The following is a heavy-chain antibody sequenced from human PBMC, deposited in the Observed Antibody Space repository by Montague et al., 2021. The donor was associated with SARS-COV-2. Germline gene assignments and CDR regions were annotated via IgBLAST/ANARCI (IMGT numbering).Heavy chain of an antibody. D-gene: IGHD3-10*01. V-gene: IGHV4-34*01. Sequence: SETLSLTCAVYGGSFSGYYWSWIRQPPGKGLEWVGNIYHSGGTYYSPSLKSRVTVSVDTSKNQFSLRLSSVTAADTAVYYCARWYYGSGSYPHWGQGTLVTVSS. J-gene: IGHJ4*02. CDR1: GGSFSGYY. CDR2: IYHSGGT. CDR3: ARWYYGSGSYPH.